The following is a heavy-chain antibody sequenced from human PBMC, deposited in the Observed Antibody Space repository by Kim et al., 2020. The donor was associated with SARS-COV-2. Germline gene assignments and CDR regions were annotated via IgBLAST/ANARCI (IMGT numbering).Heavy chain of an antibody. CDR3: GRPPIAGNSYYYSVEV. V-gene: IGHV3-23*05. D-gene: IGHD6-13*01. Sequence: GGSLRLSCAVSGFILDNYVMSWVRQAPGTLLEWVSSLSDSRKYYADSVKGRFTISGDTSKNTLYLQMNSLRAEDTAIYYFGRPPIAGNSYYYSVEVWGQGTTVTVSS. J-gene: IGHJ6*02. CDR2: LSDSRK. CDR1: GFILDNYV.